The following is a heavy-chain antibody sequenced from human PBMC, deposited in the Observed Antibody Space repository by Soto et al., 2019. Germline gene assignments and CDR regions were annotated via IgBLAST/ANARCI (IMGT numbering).Heavy chain of an antibody. CDR1: GFTFSSYD. CDR2: IGTAGDT. CDR3: ARVSPDTAMTAGFDY. D-gene: IGHD5-18*01. V-gene: IGHV3-13*01. Sequence: PGGSLRLSCVASGFTFSSYDMHWVRQATGKGLEWVSAIGTAGDTYYPGSVKGRFTISRENAKNSLYLQMNSLRAGDTAVYYCARVSPDTAMTAGFDYWGQGTLVTVSS. J-gene: IGHJ4*02.